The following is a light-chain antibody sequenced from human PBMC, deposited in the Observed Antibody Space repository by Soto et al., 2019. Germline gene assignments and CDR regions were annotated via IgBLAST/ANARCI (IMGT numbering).Light chain of an antibody. CDR2: DSR. J-gene: IGLJ3*02. Sequence: QSVLTQPPSVSGAPGQRITISCSGTSSNIGTGFHVHWYQQDPGTAPKLLIFDSRNRPSGVPDRFSGSKSGTSASLAITGLQADDEADYYCQSYDSSLGGWVFGGGTKLTVL. V-gene: IGLV1-40*01. CDR1: SSNIGTGFH. CDR3: QSYDSSLGGWV.